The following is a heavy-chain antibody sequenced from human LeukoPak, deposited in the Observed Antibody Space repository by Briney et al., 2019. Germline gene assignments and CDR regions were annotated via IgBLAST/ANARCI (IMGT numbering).Heavy chain of an antibody. D-gene: IGHD3-10*01. CDR3: EKVLRGASLAYYYGMDV. Sequence: GRSLRLSCAASGFTFSSYGMHWVRQAPGKGLEWVAVISYDGSNKYYADSVKGRFTISRDNSKNTLYLQMNSLRAEDTAAYYCEKVLRGASLAYYYGMDVWGQGTTVTVSS. CDR2: ISYDGSNK. CDR1: GFTFSSYG. V-gene: IGHV3-30*18. J-gene: IGHJ6*02.